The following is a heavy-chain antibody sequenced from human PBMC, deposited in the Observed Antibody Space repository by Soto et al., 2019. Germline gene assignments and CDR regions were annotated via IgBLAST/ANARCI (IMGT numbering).Heavy chain of an antibody. J-gene: IGHJ4*02. Sequence: PGESLKISCKGSGYSFASHWVGWVRQMPEKGLEWIGTIYPGDSDTKYSSAFRGHVTISADTSVSTAYLQWRSLEATDSAIYYCARYSGSYWHYLDFWGQGTLVTVSS. D-gene: IGHD1-26*01. CDR1: GYSFASHW. CDR3: ARYSGSYWHYLDF. CDR2: IYPGDSDT. V-gene: IGHV5-51*01.